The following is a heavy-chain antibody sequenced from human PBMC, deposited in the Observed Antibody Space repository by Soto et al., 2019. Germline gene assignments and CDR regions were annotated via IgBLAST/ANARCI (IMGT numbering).Heavy chain of an antibody. D-gene: IGHD2-15*01. J-gene: IGHJ6*02. CDR2: IDPSDSYT. Sequence: ESLKISGKRSGYNVATYWLSWVRQMPGKGLEWMGRIDPSDSYTNYSPSFQGHVTISADKSISTAYLQWSSLKASDTAMYYCARHPNVESGGVVAARNDYFYCMDVWGQWATV. V-gene: IGHV5-10-1*01. CDR3: ARHPNVESGGVVAARNDYFYCMDV. CDR1: GYNVATYW.